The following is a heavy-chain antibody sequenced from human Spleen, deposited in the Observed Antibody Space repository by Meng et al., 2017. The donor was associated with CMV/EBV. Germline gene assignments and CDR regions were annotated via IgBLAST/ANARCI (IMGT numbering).Heavy chain of an antibody. CDR3: ARDKAGSGWSDLYYYYGMDV. V-gene: IGHV3-43D*03. Sequence: GESLKISCAASGFNFDEFAMHWARQAPGKGLEWVSVISWDGGSAYYADSVKGRFTISRDNTKNSLYLHMNSLRVEDTALYYCARDKAGSGWSDLYYYYGMDVWGQGTTVTVSS. CDR1: GFNFDEFA. CDR2: ISWDGGSA. J-gene: IGHJ6*02. D-gene: IGHD6-19*01.